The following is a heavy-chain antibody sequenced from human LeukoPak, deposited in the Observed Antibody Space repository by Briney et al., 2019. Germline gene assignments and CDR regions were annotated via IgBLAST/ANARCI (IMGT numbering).Heavy chain of an antibody. D-gene: IGHD1-14*01. Sequence: PGGSLRLSCIASGFTLSHHGMHWVRQPPGKGLEWEAFVRYDGSEKYYADSVKGRFTVSRDNSNNALDLQMNTLTVEDTAVYYCARALSSTGGSYYFDSWGQGTLVTVSS. J-gene: IGHJ4*02. CDR1: GFTLSHHG. CDR2: VRYDGSEK. CDR3: ARALSSTGGSYYFDS. V-gene: IGHV3-30*02.